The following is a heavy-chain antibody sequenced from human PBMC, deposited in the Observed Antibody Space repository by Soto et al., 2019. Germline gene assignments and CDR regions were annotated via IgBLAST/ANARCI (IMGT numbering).Heavy chain of an antibody. J-gene: IGHJ5*02. D-gene: IGHD3-9*01. Sequence: LRLSCSASGFTFSEYSMHRVRQAPGKGLQYVSTISSDGDITYYADSVKGRFTISRDNSKNTLYLQMNSLRPEDTAVYYCVKVSTFYDILTGYYSTNFFDPWGQGTLVTVSS. V-gene: IGHV3-64D*06. CDR1: GFTFSEYS. CDR2: ISSDGDIT. CDR3: VKVSTFYDILTGYYSTNFFDP.